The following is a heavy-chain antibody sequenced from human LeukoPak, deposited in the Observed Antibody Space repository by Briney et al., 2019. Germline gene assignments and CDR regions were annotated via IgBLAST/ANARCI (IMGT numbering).Heavy chain of an antibody. CDR1: GFTFSSYA. D-gene: IGHD3-22*01. Sequence: GGSLRLSCAASGFTFSSYAMSWVWQAPGKGLEWVSAISGSGGSTYYADSVKGRFTISRDNSKNTLYLQKNSLRAEDTAVYYCAKDRTMIVVGDWGQGTLVTVYS. CDR3: AKDRTMIVVGD. J-gene: IGHJ4*02. CDR2: ISGSGGST. V-gene: IGHV3-23*01.